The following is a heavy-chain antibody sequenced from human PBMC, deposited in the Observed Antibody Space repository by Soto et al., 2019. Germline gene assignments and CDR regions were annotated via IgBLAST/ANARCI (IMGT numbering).Heavy chain of an antibody. CDR1: GGPISSSSSY. CDR3: ARQENPQLPLNWFDP. J-gene: IGHJ5*02. CDR2: IYYSGST. D-gene: IGHD6-6*01. V-gene: IGHV4-39*01. Sequence: KSSETLSVTCSVSGGPISSSSSYWGWIRQPPGKGLEWIGYIYYSGSTYYNPSLKSRVTISVDTSKNQFSLKLSSVTAADTAVYYCARQENPQLPLNWFDPWGHGTLVTVSS.